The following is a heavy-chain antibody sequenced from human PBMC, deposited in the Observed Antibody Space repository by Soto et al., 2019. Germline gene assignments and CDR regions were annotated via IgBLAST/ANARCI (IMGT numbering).Heavy chain of an antibody. Sequence: QVQLGQSGAEVKKPGSSVKVSCKASGGTFSSYAISWVRQAPGQGLEWMGGIIPIFGTANYAQKFQGRVTITADKSTSTAYVELSSLRSEDTAVYYCAGTPTTVTTPNPDYWGQGTLVTVSS. CDR3: AGTPTTVTTPNPDY. CDR1: GGTFSSYA. V-gene: IGHV1-69*06. D-gene: IGHD4-17*01. CDR2: IIPIFGTA. J-gene: IGHJ4*02.